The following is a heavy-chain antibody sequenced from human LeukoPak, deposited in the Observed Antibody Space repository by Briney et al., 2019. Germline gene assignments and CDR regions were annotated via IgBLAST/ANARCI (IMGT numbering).Heavy chain of an antibody. D-gene: IGHD3-10*01. Sequence: GSSVKVSCKASGGTFSSYAISWVRQAPGQGLEWMGGIIPIFGTANYAQKFKGRVTITTDESTSTAYMELSSLRSEDTAVYYCARFRLIGDFDIWGQGTMVPVSS. CDR2: IIPIFGTA. J-gene: IGHJ3*02. CDR3: ARFRLIGDFDI. CDR1: GGTFSSYA. V-gene: IGHV1-69*05.